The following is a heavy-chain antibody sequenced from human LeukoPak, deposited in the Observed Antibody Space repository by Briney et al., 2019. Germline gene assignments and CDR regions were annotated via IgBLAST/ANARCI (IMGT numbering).Heavy chain of an antibody. CDR1: GFTFSTSW. V-gene: IGHV3-74*01. Sequence: PGGSLRLSCAASGFTFSTSWMHWVRQAPGKGLVWVARIKSDVRSTDYADSVKGRVTISRDDANNILYLQMNSLRAEDTAVYFCTAIRPDYWGQGTVVTVSS. CDR3: TAIRPDY. D-gene: IGHD2-21*02. J-gene: IGHJ4*02. CDR2: IKSDVRST.